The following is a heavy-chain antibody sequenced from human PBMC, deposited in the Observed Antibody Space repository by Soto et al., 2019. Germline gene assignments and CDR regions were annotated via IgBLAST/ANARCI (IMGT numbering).Heavy chain of an antibody. Sequence: TLSLTCTVSGGSISSGGYYWSWIRQHPGKGLEWIGYIYYSGSTYYNPSLKSRVTISVDTSKNQFSPKLSSVTAADTAVYYCARDKLGYCSSTSCYSLWGQGTLVTVSS. CDR2: IYYSGST. V-gene: IGHV4-31*03. J-gene: IGHJ4*02. D-gene: IGHD2-2*01. CDR1: GGSISSGGYY. CDR3: ARDKLGYCSSTSCYSL.